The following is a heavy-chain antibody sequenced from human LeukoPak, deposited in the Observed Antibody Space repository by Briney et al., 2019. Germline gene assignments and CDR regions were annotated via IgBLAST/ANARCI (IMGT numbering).Heavy chain of an antibody. CDR1: GFTFSTYW. V-gene: IGHV3-74*01. CDR2: INERATII. Sequence: GGSLRLSCAASGFTFSTYWMHCVRQAPGKGLEWVSRINERATIISYADSVKGRFTISRENARNTLYLQMNSLTAEDTAVYYCVRDLILVWTPGDDFDHWGQGTLVTVSS. D-gene: IGHD3-16*01. J-gene: IGHJ4*02. CDR3: VRDLILVWTPGDDFDH.